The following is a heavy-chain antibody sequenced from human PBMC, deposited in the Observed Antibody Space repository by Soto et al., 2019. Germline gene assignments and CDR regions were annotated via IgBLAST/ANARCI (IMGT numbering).Heavy chain of an antibody. Sequence: QVQLQESGPGLVKPSQTLSLTCTVSGGSINSGDSYWSWIRQPPGKGLEWIGYTYYSGSTYYKPSLKSRVAISVDTSKNQFSLKLSSVTAADTAVYYCAALNYYDSSGLDYWGQGTLVTVSS. D-gene: IGHD3-22*01. CDR2: TYYSGST. V-gene: IGHV4-30-4*01. CDR1: GGSINSGDSY. J-gene: IGHJ4*02. CDR3: AALNYYDSSGLDY.